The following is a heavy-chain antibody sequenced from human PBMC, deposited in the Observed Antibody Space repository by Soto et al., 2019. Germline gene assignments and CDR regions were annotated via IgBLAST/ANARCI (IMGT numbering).Heavy chain of an antibody. D-gene: IGHD3-3*01. CDR2: ISGSGGST. J-gene: IGHJ5*02. V-gene: IGHV3-23*01. CDR1: GFTFSSYA. CDR3: AKGSGYDFWSGYYITRTTESNRFDP. Sequence: EVQLLESGGGLVQPGGSLRLSCAASGFTFSSYAMSWVRQAPGKGLEWVSAISGSGGSTYYADSVKGRFTISRDNSKNTLYLQMNSLRAEDTAVYYCAKGSGYDFWSGYYITRTTESNRFDPWGQGTLVTVSS.